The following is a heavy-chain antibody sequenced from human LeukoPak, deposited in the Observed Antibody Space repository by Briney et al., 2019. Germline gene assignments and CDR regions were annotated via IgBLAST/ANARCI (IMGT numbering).Heavy chain of an antibody. CDR1: GFTFSNFA. V-gene: IGHV3-23*01. CDR3: AKDPVW. J-gene: IGHJ4*02. D-gene: IGHD3-16*01. Sequence: GGSLRLSCAASGFTFSNFAMNWVRQAPGKGLEWVSTVSGSGGSTYYADSVKGRITISRDNSKNTLYLQMNSLRAEDTAVYYCAKDPVWWGQGTLVTVSS. CDR2: VSGSGGST.